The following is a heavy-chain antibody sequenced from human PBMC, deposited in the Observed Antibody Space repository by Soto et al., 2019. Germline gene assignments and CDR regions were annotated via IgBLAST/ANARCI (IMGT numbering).Heavy chain of an antibody. V-gene: IGHV1-8*01. Sequence: QEQLVQSGAEVKKPGASVKVSCKTSGYTFTDYDINWVRQATGQGIEWIGWMNPNSGETGYAQKFQGRVTMTRSASLSPAYLELSSLRSEDTAVYYCARVAVAARPRWYNWFDPWGQGTLVTVSS. CDR1: GYTFTDYD. CDR3: ARVAVAARPRWYNWFDP. D-gene: IGHD2-15*01. CDR2: MNPNSGET. J-gene: IGHJ5*02.